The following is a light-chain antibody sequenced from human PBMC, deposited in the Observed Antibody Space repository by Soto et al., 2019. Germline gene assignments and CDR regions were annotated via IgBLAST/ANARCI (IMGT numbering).Light chain of an antibody. Sequence: EIVLTQSPGTLSLSPGGRATLSCRGSQSVSSSYLAWYQQKPGQAPRLLIYGASGRATGIPDRFSGSGSGTDFTLTISRLEPEDFAVYYCQQYGSSRGFTFGPGTKVDIK. J-gene: IGKJ3*01. CDR3: QQYGSSRGFT. V-gene: IGKV3-20*01. CDR2: GAS. CDR1: QSVSSSY.